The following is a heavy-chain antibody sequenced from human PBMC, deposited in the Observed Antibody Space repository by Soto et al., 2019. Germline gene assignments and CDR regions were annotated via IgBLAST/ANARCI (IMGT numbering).Heavy chain of an antibody. CDR2: ISAYNGNT. D-gene: IGHD3-3*01. J-gene: IGHJ4*02. CDR1: GYAFTSYG. V-gene: IGHV1-18*01. Sequence: ASVKVSCQASGYAFTSYGISWVRQAPGQGLEWMGWISAYNGNTNYAQKLQGRVTMTTDTSTSTAYMELRSLRSDDTAVYYCAMGFWSGYSVYWGQGTLVTVSS. CDR3: AMGFWSGYSVY.